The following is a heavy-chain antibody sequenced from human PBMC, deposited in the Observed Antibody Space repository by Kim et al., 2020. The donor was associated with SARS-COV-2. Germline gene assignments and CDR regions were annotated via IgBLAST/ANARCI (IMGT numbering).Heavy chain of an antibody. Sequence: GGSLRLSCAASGFTFRSYWMHWVRQAPGKGLVWVSRINSDESSTTYADSVKGRFTISRDNAKNTLYMQMNSLRAEDTAGYYCARLDSSGHDALDIWGQGT. CDR1: GFTFRSYW. V-gene: IGHV3-74*01. D-gene: IGHD3-22*01. CDR3: ARLDSSGHDALDI. J-gene: IGHJ3*02. CDR2: INSDESST.